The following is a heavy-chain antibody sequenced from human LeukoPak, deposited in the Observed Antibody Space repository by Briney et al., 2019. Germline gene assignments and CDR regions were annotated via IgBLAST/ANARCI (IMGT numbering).Heavy chain of an antibody. J-gene: IGHJ3*02. D-gene: IGHD6-19*01. CDR3: ARHASSSGWYSAFDI. CDR1: GGSISSYY. Sequence: PSETLSLTCTVSGGSISSYYWSWIRQPPGKGLEWIGYIYYSGSTNYNPSLKSRVTISVDTSKNQFSLKLSSVTAADTAVYYCARHASSSGWYSAFDIWGQGTMVTVSS. V-gene: IGHV4-59*08. CDR2: IYYSGST.